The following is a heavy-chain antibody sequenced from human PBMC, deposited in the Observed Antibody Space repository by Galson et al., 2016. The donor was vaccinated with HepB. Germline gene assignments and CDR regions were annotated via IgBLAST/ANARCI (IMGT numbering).Heavy chain of an antibody. Sequence: ETLSLTCGVYGGSFRGYYWSWVRQSPGKGLGWVGESKHLGGSYYNPSPQSRVTISVDTSKKQFSLKLRSVTAADTAVYYCARRGALTYEPSGYFYYWGQGTLVTVSS. J-gene: IGHJ4*02. D-gene: IGHD2-15*01. V-gene: IGHV4-34*01. CDR1: GGSFRGYY. CDR2: SKHLGGS. CDR3: ARRGALTYEPSGYFYY.